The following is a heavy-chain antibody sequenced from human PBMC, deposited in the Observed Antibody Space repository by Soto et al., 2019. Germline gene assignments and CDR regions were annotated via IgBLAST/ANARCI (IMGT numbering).Heavy chain of an antibody. CDR3: ARDRVPLVCGDAEA. V-gene: IGHV1-69*12. Sequence: QVQLVQSGSEVKKPGSSVKVSCKAFGATFHSYAISWVRQAPGQGLEWMGGIIPIFGTAYYAQKYQGKVTITADESTTTAYMELRSLTSEDTAISYCARDRVPLVCGDAEAWGQGTLVTVSS. CDR2: IIPIFGTA. D-gene: IGHD2-21*01. CDR1: GATFHSYA. J-gene: IGHJ4*02.